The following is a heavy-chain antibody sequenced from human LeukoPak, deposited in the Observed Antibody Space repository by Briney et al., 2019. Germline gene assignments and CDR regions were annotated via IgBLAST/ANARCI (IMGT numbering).Heavy chain of an antibody. D-gene: IGHD3-10*01. CDR1: GFTFSSYE. V-gene: IGHV3-48*03. Sequence: PGGSLRLSCAASGFTFSSYEMNWVRQAPGKGLEWVTYITSSGSTIYYADSVKGRFTISVNNANNALYLQVTGLRAEDTASYYCARGAGTNLWPSDYWGQGTLVTVSS. CDR3: ARGAGTNLWPSDY. J-gene: IGHJ4*02. CDR2: ITSSGSTI.